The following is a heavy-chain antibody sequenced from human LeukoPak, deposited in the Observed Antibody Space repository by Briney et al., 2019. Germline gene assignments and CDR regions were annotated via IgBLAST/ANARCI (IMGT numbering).Heavy chain of an antibody. CDR3: ARGRPHGNDY. V-gene: IGHV3-74*01. J-gene: IGHJ4*02. Sequence: GGSLRLSCAASGFTFSSYWMNWVRQAPGKGLVWVSRIASDGSSTTYADSVKGRFSISRDNAKNALYLQMNSLRVEDTAVYYCARGRPHGNDYWGQGTPVTVSS. CDR2: IASDGSST. CDR1: GFTFSSYW. D-gene: IGHD4-23*01.